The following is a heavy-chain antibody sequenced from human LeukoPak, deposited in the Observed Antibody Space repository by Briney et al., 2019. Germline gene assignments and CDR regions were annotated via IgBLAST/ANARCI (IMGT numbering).Heavy chain of an antibody. Sequence: PSETLSLTCTVAGRSISSSGYYWGWTRQPPGKGLEWIASIYYSGSTYYNPSLKGRVTISVDTSKNQLSLKLSSLTAADTAVYYCARHEYSGSYYGLSWFDPWGQGTLVTVSS. V-gene: IGHV4-39*01. CDR3: ARHEYSGSYYGLSWFDP. D-gene: IGHD1-26*01. CDR2: IYYSGST. J-gene: IGHJ5*02. CDR1: GRSISSSGYY.